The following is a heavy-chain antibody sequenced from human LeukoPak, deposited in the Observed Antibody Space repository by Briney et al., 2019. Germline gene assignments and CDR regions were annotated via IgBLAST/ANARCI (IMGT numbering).Heavy chain of an antibody. CDR3: ARRTLTTFGIVLNYDAFDI. J-gene: IGHJ3*02. D-gene: IGHD3-10*02. CDR1: GYTFTSYD. CDR2: MNPNSGNT. V-gene: IGHV1-8*01. Sequence: ASVKVSCKASGYTFTSYDINWVQQATGQGLEWMGWMNPNSGNTGYAQKFQGRVTMTRNTPISTAYMELSSLRSEDTAVYYCARRTLTTFGIVLNYDAFDIWGQGTMVTVSS.